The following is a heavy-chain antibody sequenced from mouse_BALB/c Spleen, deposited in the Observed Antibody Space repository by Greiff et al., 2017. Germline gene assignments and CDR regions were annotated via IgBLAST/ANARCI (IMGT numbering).Heavy chain of an antibody. CDR2: ISSGGSYT. V-gene: IGHV5-6*01. J-gene: IGHJ2*01. Sequence: DVQLVESGGDLVKPGGSLKLSCAASGFTFSSYGMSWVRQTPDKRLEWVATISSGGSYTYYPDSVKGRFTISRDNAKNTLYLQMSSLKSEDTAMYYCARSGRGYFDYWGQGTTLTVSS. D-gene: IGHD1-1*01. CDR3: ARSGRGYFDY. CDR1: GFTFSSYG.